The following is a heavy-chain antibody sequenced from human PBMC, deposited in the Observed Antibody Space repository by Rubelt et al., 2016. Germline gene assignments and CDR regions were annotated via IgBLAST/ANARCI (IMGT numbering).Heavy chain of an antibody. Sequence: EVQLLESGGGLVQPGGSLRLSCAASGFTFSSYAMSWVRQAPGKGLEWVANIKQDGSEKYYVDSVKGRFTISRDKAKNSLYLQMNSLRAEDTAVYYCARERPRGGYYYYYGMDVWGQGTTVTVSS. CDR2: IKQDGSEK. CDR3: ARERPRGGYYYYYGMDV. V-gene: IGHV3-7*01. CDR1: GFTFSSYA. J-gene: IGHJ6*02.